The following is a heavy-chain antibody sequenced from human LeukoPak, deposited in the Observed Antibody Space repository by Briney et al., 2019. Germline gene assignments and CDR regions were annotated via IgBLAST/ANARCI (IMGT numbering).Heavy chain of an antibody. J-gene: IGHJ4*02. V-gene: IGHV3-30*02. D-gene: IGHD3-22*01. CDR3: AKWDTYYDSSGYYFY. Sequence: GSLRLSCAASGFTFSSYGMHWVRQAPGKGLEWVAFIRYDGSNKYYADSVKGRFTISRDNSKNTLYLQMNSLRAEDTAVYYCAKWDTYYDSSGYYFYWGQGTLVTVSS. CDR2: IRYDGSNK. CDR1: GFTFSSYG.